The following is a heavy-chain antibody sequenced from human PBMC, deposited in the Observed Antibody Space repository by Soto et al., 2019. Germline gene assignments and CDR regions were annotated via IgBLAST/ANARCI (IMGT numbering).Heavy chain of an antibody. Sequence: PSETLSLTCTVSGGSISSSSYYWGWIRQPPGKGLEWIGSIYYSGSTYYNPSLKSRVTISVDTSKNQFSLKLSSVTAADTAVYYCARLVYYDDSSGYPDFDYWGQGTLATVSS. CDR1: GGSISSSSYY. CDR2: IYYSGST. D-gene: IGHD3-22*01. V-gene: IGHV4-39*01. J-gene: IGHJ4*02. CDR3: ARLVYYDDSSGYPDFDY.